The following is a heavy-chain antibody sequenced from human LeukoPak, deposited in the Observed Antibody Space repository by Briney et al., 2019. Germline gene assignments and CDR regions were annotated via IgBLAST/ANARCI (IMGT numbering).Heavy chain of an antibody. CDR1: GYTFTGYY. CDR2: VNPNSGGT. J-gene: IGHJ4*02. D-gene: IGHD6-13*01. Sequence: EASVKVSCKASGYTFTGYYMHRVRQAPGQGLEWMGRVNPNSGGTNYAQKFQGRVTMTRDTSISTAYMELSRLRSDDTAVYYCARGFRAAALYYFDYWGQGTLVTVSS. CDR3: ARGFRAAALYYFDY. V-gene: IGHV1-2*06.